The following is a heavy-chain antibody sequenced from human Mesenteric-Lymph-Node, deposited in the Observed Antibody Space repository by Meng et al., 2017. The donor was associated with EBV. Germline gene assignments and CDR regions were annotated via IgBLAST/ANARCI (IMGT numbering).Heavy chain of an antibody. Sequence: QVQLVPCGAEVKKPGASVKVFCKASGYSFSSYGISWVRQAPGQGLEWMGWISAYNGNINYAQKFQGRVTMTTDTSTSTAYMELRSLRSDDTAVYYCATDTGRVINNLFDPWGQGTLVTVSS. CDR1: GYSFSSYG. D-gene: IGHD3-22*01. V-gene: IGHV1-18*01. CDR2: ISAYNGNI. J-gene: IGHJ5*02. CDR3: ATDTGRVINNLFDP.